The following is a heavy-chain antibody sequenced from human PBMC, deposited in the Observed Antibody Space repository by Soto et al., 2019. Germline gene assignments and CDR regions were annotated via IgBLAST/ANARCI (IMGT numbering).Heavy chain of an antibody. D-gene: IGHD3-16*01. J-gene: IGHJ4*02. V-gene: IGHV3-30*18. CDR2: ILYDGSKK. Sequence: GWSLRLSCAASGFTFSSYGMHWVRQAPGKGLEWVAVILYDGSKKYYADSMKGRFTISRDNSKNTLYLQMNSLRAEDTAFYYCAKDRGALRWSEEHYYFDYWGQGALVTVSS. CDR1: GFTFSSYG. CDR3: AKDRGALRWSEEHYYFDY.